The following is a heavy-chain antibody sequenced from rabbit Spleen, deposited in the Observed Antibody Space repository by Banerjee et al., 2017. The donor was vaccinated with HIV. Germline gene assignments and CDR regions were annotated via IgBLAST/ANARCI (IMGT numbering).Heavy chain of an antibody. V-gene: IGHV1S40*01. CDR3: TRDAAGREDFNL. Sequence: QSLEESGGDLVKPGASLTLTCIASGVSFSGDSYMCWVRQAPGRGLEWIACIDVAKSGDTYYTNWAKGRFTISKTSSTTVALRVPSLTAADTATYFCTRDAAGREDFNLWGPGTLVTVS. D-gene: IGHD4-2*01. CDR2: IDVAKSGDT. CDR1: GVSFSGDSY. J-gene: IGHJ4*01.